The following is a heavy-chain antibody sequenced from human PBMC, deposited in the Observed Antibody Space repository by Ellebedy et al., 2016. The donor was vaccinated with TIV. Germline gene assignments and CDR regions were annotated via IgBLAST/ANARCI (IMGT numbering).Heavy chain of an antibody. CDR3: RNNYYDSSGLDY. Sequence: GSLRLXXTVSGGSISSSSYYWGWIRQPPGKGLEWIGSIYYSGSTYYNPSLKSRVTISVDTSKNQFSLKLSSVTAADTAVYYCRNNYYDSSGLDYWGQGTLVTVSS. CDR1: GGSISSSSYY. D-gene: IGHD3-22*01. V-gene: IGHV4-39*07. J-gene: IGHJ4*02. CDR2: IYYSGST.